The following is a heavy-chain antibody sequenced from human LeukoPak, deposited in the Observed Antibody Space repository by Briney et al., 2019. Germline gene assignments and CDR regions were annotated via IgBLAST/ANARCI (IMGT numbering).Heavy chain of an antibody. V-gene: IGHV5-51*01. J-gene: IGHJ3*02. CDR3: VRPLTTSYDAFDI. Sequence: GESLKISCRGSGYGFSFYWIAWVRQMPGKGLQWMGIIYPDDSDTRYSPSFQGQVTISADKSISTAYLQWSSLKASDTAMYYCVRPLTTSYDAFDIWGQRTMVTVSS. D-gene: IGHD2/OR15-2a*01. CDR1: GYGFSFYW. CDR2: IYPDDSDT.